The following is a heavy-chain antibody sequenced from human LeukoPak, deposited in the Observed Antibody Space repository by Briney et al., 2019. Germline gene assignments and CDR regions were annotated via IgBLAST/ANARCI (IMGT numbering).Heavy chain of an antibody. Sequence: ASVKVSCKASGYTFTSYYIHWVRQAPGQGLQWMGIISPSGGGTSHAQKFQGRVTMTTDTSTRTVYMELSSLRSEDTAIYYCARVRDGYSYANFDSWGQGTLVTVSS. CDR1: GYTFTSYY. J-gene: IGHJ4*02. V-gene: IGHV1-46*01. CDR2: ISPSGGGT. D-gene: IGHD5-18*01. CDR3: ARVRDGYSYANFDS.